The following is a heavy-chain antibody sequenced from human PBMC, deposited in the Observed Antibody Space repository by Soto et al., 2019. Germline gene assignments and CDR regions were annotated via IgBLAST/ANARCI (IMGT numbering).Heavy chain of an antibody. J-gene: IGHJ4*01. Sequence: NLAITCAVYGGSFSNDYWKCVRQSPGKGLEWIGQINHRGTSNYNPSLKSRVTISVDTSQNQFSLRLTSVTAADTFLYYCGSRGLRALSYFH. CDR1: GGSFSNDY. V-gene: IGHV4-34*01. D-gene: IGHD4-17*01. CDR2: INHRGTS. CDR3: GSRGLRALSYFH.